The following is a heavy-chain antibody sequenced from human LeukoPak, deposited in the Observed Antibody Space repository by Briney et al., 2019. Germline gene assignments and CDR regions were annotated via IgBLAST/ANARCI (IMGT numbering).Heavy chain of an antibody. J-gene: IGHJ4*02. V-gene: IGHV5-51*01. Sequence: GESLKISCKGSGYSFTSYWIGWVRPMPGKGLEWMGIIFPGDSNTRYSPSFQGQVTISADKSINTAYLQWSSLRASDTAIYYCAREQQLVLFDYWGQGALVTVSS. CDR2: IFPGDSNT. CDR1: GYSFTSYW. CDR3: AREQQLVLFDY. D-gene: IGHD1-1*01.